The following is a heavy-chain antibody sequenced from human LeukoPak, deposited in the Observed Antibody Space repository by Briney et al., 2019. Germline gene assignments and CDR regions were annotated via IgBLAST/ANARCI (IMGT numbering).Heavy chain of an antibody. CDR3: ARIGLGRDDYNSFDF. D-gene: IGHD5-24*01. CDR2: ISATTIYT. Sequence: PGGSLRLSCTASEFAFSNYEMTWVRKAPGKGLKWVSSISATTIYTFSADSARGRFTFSRANVETSLYLQMNNLRGEDTGVYFCARIGLGRDDYNSFDFWGQGTLVTVS. CDR1: EFAFSNYE. J-gene: IGHJ4*02. V-gene: IGHV3-21*01.